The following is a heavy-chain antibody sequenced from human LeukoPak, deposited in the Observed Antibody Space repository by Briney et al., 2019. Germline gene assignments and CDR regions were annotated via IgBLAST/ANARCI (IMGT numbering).Heavy chain of an antibody. CDR1: GFTFSIYA. J-gene: IGHJ4*02. D-gene: IGHD3-3*01. V-gene: IGHV3-23*01. CDR2: ISANGGET. CDR3: AKRYYGFPLDY. Sequence: PGRSLRLSCAASGFTFSIYAMNWVRQAPGKGLEWVSSISANGGETHYADSVKGRFTISRDNSKNTLYLQINNPRVEDTAVYYCAKRYYGFPLDYWGQGTLVTVSS.